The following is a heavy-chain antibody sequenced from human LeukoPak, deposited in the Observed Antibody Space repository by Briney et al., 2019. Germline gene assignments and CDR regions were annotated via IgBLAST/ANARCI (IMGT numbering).Heavy chain of an antibody. CDR1: GGSISSYY. V-gene: IGHV4-59*12. Sequence: SETLSLTCTVSGGSISSYYWSWIRQPPGKGLEWIGYIYYSGSTNYNPSLKSRVTISVDRSKNQFSLKLSSVTAADTAVYYCARETVSGSYPFDYWGQGTLVTVSS. CDR2: IYYSGST. D-gene: IGHD1-26*01. CDR3: ARETVSGSYPFDY. J-gene: IGHJ4*02.